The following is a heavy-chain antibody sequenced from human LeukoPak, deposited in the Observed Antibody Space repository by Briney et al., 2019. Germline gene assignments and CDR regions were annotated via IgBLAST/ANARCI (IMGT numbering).Heavy chain of an antibody. CDR3: AADPYYYDSSGYHYRGSFDY. D-gene: IGHD3-22*01. Sequence: SVKVSCKASGFTFTSSAMQWVRQARGQRLEWIGWIVVGSGNTNYAQKFQERVTITRDMSTSTAYMELSSLRSEDTAVYYCAADPYYYDSSGYHYRGSFDYWGQGTLVTVPS. J-gene: IGHJ4*02. CDR1: GFTFTSSA. CDR2: IVVGSGNT. V-gene: IGHV1-58*02.